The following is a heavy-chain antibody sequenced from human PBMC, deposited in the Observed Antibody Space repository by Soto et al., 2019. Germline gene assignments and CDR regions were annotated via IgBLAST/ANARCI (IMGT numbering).Heavy chain of an antibody. Sequence: ASVKVSCKASVYTFTSYGISWVRQAPGQGLERMGWISAYNGNTNYAQKLQGRVTMTTDTSTSTAYRKPRSLTSDDTPQHTRAARLKAPDDAFDIWGQGTMV. V-gene: IGHV1-18*01. J-gene: IGHJ3*02. D-gene: IGHD2-21*02. CDR2: ISAYNGNT. CDR3: AARLKAPDDAFDI. CDR1: VYTFTSYG.